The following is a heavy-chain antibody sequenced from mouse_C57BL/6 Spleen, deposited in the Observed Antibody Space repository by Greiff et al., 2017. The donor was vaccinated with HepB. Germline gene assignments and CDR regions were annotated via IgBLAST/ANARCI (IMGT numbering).Heavy chain of an antibody. CDR2: IYPGDGDT. Sequence: VKLVESGPELVKPGASVKISCKASGYAFSSSWMNWVKQRPGKGLEWIGRIYPGDGDTNYNGKFKGKATLTADKSSSTAYMQLSSLTSEDSAVYFCARGGYDGDAMDYWGQGTSVTVSS. J-gene: IGHJ4*01. D-gene: IGHD2-2*01. CDR3: ARGGYDGDAMDY. V-gene: IGHV1-82*01. CDR1: GYAFSSSW.